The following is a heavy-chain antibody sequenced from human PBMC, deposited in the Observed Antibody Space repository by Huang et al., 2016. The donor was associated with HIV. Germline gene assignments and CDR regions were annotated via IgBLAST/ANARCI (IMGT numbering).Heavy chain of an antibody. J-gene: IGHJ6*02. CDR3: ARLIGSPSFYYGLDV. V-gene: IGHV5-51*01. CDR2: VLPGESHT. CDR1: GYRFRSNW. D-gene: IGHD3-10*01. Sequence: EVQLVQSGAEVKKPGESLKISCKGSGYRFRSNWIGWVRQMPGKGLELMGIVLPGESHTRDVPSFQGQGTISADKSINTAFLQWRSLKASDTAMYYCARLIGSPSFYYGLDVWGQGTTVTVSS.